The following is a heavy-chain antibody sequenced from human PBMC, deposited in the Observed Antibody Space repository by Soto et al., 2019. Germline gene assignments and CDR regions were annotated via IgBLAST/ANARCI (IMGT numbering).Heavy chain of an antibody. V-gene: IGHV2-5*02. CDR2: IYWDDDK. D-gene: IGHD6-13*01. CDR3: ARQQLAYYYSYYGMDV. CDR1: GFSLSTSGVG. Sequence: QITLKESGPTLVKPTQTLTLTCTFSGFSLSTSGVGVGWIRQPPGKALEWLALIYWDDDKRYSPSLKSRLTIAKDTSQNQVVLTMTHMDPVDTATYYCARQQLAYYYSYYGMDVWGQGTTVTVSS. J-gene: IGHJ6*01.